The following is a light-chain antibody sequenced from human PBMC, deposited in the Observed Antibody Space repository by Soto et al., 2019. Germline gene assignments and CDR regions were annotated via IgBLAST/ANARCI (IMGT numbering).Light chain of an antibody. CDR3: QQYRYLWT. J-gene: IGKJ1*01. Sequence: DTHMTQSPSTLSASVGDRVTITCRASQSISSALSWYQLKPGKAPKVLIYEASSLKTGVPSRFSGSGSGKEFILNISRLQHDDFADYYCQQYRYLWTFGEGTRVEIK. CDR1: QSISSA. CDR2: EAS. V-gene: IGKV1-5*03.